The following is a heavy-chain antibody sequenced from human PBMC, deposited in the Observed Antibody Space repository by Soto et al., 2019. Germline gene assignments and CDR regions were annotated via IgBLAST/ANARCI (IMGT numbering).Heavy chain of an antibody. CDR1: DDSISSYY. Sequence: NPSETLSLTCTVSDDSISSYYWSWIRQPAGKGLEWIGRIYVSGTTDYNPALKSRVTMSIDRSKNQFSLNLSSVTAADTAIYYCARLKVVAASGWLDPWGQGARVTVSS. D-gene: IGHD3-22*01. CDR2: IYVSGTT. CDR3: ARLKVVAASGWLDP. V-gene: IGHV4-4*07. J-gene: IGHJ5*02.